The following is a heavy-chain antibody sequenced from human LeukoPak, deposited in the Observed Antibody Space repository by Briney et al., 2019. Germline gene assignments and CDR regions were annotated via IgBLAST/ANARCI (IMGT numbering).Heavy chain of an antibody. J-gene: IGHJ6*04. V-gene: IGHV3-53*01. CDR1: GFTVSSNY. D-gene: IGHD3-9*01. CDR2: IYSGGST. Sequence: GSLVLSWAASGFTVSSNYMSWGRPAPGKGLEGGSVIYSGGSTYYADSVKGRFTISRDNSKNTLYLQMNSLRAEDTAVYYCARGGLRYSPYGMDVWGKGTTVTVSS. CDR3: ARGGLRYSPYGMDV.